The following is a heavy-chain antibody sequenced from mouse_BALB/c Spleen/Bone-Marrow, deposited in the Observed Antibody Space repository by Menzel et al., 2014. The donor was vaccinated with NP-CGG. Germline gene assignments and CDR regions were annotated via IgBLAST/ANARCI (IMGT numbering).Heavy chain of an antibody. V-gene: IGHV1S135*01. Sequence: VQLQQSGPELEKPGASVKISCKASGYSFTAYNMNWVKQSNGKSLEWIGNIDLYHGGTSYNQKFKGKATLTVDKSSSTAYMQLKSLTGEGAAVDYCAGAREDGTYWYFDVWGAGTTGTGAS. CDR3: AGAREDGTYWYFDV. CDR2: IDLYHGGT. J-gene: IGHJ1*01. CDR1: GYSFTAYN.